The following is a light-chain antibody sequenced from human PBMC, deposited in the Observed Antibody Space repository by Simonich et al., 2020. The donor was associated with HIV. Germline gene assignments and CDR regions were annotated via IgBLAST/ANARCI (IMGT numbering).Light chain of an antibody. V-gene: IGKV3-20*01. CDR3: QQYGSSPFT. Sequence: EIVLTQSPGTLSLSPGERAPLSCRASQSVTDNYLAWYQQKPGQAPRLLIYGASSRATGIPDRFSGSGSGTDFTLTISRLAPEDFAVHFCQQYGSSPFTFGPGTKVDI. CDR2: GAS. CDR1: QSVTDNY. J-gene: IGKJ3*01.